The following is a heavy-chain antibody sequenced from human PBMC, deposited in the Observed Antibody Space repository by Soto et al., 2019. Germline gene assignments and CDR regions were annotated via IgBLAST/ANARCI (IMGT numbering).Heavy chain of an antibody. V-gene: IGHV1-46*01. D-gene: IGHD3-3*01. J-gene: IGHJ6*01. CDR1: GYTFTSYD. CDR2: ITPRGGST. Sequence: VSVKGSCKASGYTFTSYDVRWLRKTPRQGLEWMGIITPRGGSTSYAQKFQGRVTMTRDPSTSTVYMELCRLRSGDRAVYYCARHRHHDFWSCTRPGPPGRYNYGM. CDR3: ARHRHHDFWSCTRPGPPGRYNYGM.